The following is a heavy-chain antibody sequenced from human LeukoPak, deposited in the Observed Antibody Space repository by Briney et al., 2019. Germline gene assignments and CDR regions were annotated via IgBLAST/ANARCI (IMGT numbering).Heavy chain of an antibody. J-gene: IGHJ4*02. Sequence: ASVKVSCKASGYTFTNYYMHWVRQAPGHGLEWMGIINPSGGSTSYAQKFQGRVTMTRDTSTSTVYMELSSLRSGDTAVYYCARDVEMATITGGLDYWGQGTLVTVSS. V-gene: IGHV1-46*01. CDR1: GYTFTNYY. D-gene: IGHD5-24*01. CDR3: ARDVEMATITGGLDY. CDR2: INPSGGST.